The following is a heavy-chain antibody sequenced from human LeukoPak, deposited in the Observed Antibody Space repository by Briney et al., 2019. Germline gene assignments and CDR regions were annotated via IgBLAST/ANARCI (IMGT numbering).Heavy chain of an antibody. Sequence: PGGSLRLSCAASGFILSIYWMSWVRQAPGKGLEWVANIKLDGGEQYYVDSVKGRFTISRDNAKNSLYLQMNSLRAEDTAVYYCARHLSGVTGYTYGRGIDYWGQGTLVTVSS. CDR1: GFILSIYW. J-gene: IGHJ4*02. CDR3: ARHLSGVTGYTYGRGIDY. CDR2: IKLDGGEQ. D-gene: IGHD5-18*01. V-gene: IGHV3-7*01.